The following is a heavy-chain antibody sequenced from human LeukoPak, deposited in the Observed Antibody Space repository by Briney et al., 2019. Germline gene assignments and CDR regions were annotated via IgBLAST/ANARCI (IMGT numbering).Heavy chain of an antibody. CDR2: IYYSGST. V-gene: IGHV4-39*01. Sequence: SETLSLTCTVSGGSISSSSYYWGWIRQPPGKGLEWIGSIYYSGSTYYNPSLKSRVTISVDTPKNQFSLKLSSVTAADTAVYYCARASIAARRSHFGYWGQGTLVTVSS. D-gene: IGHD6-6*01. J-gene: IGHJ4*02. CDR3: ARASIAARRSHFGY. CDR1: GGSISSSSYY.